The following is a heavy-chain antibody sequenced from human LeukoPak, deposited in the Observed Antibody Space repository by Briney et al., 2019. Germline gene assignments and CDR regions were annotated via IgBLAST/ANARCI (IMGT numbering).Heavy chain of an antibody. Sequence: GASVKVSCKASGYTFTSYYMHWVRQAPGQGLEWMGIINPSGGSTSYAQKFQGRVTMTRDTSTSTAYMELSRLRSDDTAVYYCARGGRRGYSGNDWEDYYYYYYMDVWGKGTTVTVSS. CDR1: GYTFTSYY. J-gene: IGHJ6*03. CDR2: INPSGGST. V-gene: IGHV1-46*01. CDR3: ARGGRRGYSGNDWEDYYYYYYMDV. D-gene: IGHD5-12*01.